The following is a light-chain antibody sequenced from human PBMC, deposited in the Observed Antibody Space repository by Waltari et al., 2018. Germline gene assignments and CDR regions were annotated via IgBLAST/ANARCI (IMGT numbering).Light chain of an antibody. CDR1: HSNIGSIT. CDR2: NNY. CDR3: VTWDDSLNGWV. Sequence: QSVVTQSPSASGAPGQRVTISCSGRHSNIGSITVDWYQQPPGTAPKLLIFNNYQRPSGVPDRFSASKSGTSASLAISGLQSEDEAEDYCVTWDDSLNGWVFGGGTKLAVV. J-gene: IGLJ3*02. V-gene: IGLV1-44*01.